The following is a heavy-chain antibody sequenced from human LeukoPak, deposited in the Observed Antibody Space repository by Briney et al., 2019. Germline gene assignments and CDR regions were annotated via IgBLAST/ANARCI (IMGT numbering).Heavy chain of an antibody. J-gene: IGHJ6*02. CDR1: GGSISSGSYY. D-gene: IGHD5-18*01. CDR3: ARAVRNTAMVYYYNGMDV. Sequence: SETLSLTCTVSGGSISSGSYYWSWIRQHPGKGLEWIGHIYNSGGTYYNPSLQSRVTISVDTSKNQFSLKLSSVTAADTALYYCARAVRNTAMVYYYNGMDVWGQGTTVTVSS. CDR2: IYNSGGT. V-gene: IGHV4-31*03.